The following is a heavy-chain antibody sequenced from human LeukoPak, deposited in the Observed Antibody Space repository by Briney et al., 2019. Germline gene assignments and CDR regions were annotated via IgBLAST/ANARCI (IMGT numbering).Heavy chain of an antibody. J-gene: IGHJ5*02. Sequence: GESLKISCKGSRYSFTSYWIAWVRQMPGKGLEWMGIIYPGDSDTRYSPSFQGQVTISVDKSISTAYLHWSSLRASDTAIYYCATATITFGGVIPPSDPWGQGTLVTVSS. CDR3: ATATITFGGVIPPSDP. CDR1: RYSFTSYW. CDR2: IYPGDSDT. V-gene: IGHV5-51*01. D-gene: IGHD3-16*02.